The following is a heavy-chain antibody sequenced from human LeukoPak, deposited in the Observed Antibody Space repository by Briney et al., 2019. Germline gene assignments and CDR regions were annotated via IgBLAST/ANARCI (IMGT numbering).Heavy chain of an antibody. CDR3: ARDLAYCGGVCYEPAGFDY. J-gene: IGHJ4*02. Sequence: GGSLRLSCAASGFTFSDYYMSWIRQAPGKGLEWVSYISSSGSTIYYADSVKGRFTISRDNAKNSLYLQMNSLRAEDTAVYYCARDLAYCGGVCYEPAGFDYWGQGTLVTVSS. D-gene: IGHD2-21*02. CDR1: GFTFSDYY. V-gene: IGHV3-11*04. CDR2: ISSSGSTI.